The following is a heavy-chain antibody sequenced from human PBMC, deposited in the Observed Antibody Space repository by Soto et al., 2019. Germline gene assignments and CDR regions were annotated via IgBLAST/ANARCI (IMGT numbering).Heavy chain of an antibody. Sequence: PWGSLRLSCVASGLTFGSRAMTWVRQAPGEGLQWVSTITDTGGDAKYADSVRGRFVISRDNSKKTLYLQMTSLTAEDSAMYYCARGSTDSYPGSRIFGFWGRGTLVTVSS. CDR1: GLTFGSRA. CDR3: ARGSTDSYPGSRIFGF. D-gene: IGHD3-10*01. J-gene: IGHJ4*02. CDR2: ITDTGGDA. V-gene: IGHV3-23*01.